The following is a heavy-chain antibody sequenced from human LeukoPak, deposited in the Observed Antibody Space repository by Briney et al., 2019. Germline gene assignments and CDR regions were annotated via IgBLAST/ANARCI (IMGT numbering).Heavy chain of an antibody. J-gene: IGHJ4*02. Sequence: SETLSLTCTVSGDSISPCYWNWIWQPPGKGLEWIGYIYYSGGADYNPALKSRVTISIDTSKNQFSLKLSSVTAADTAVYFCARDKVPGDYWGQGTLVTVSS. CDR3: ARDKVPGDY. D-gene: IGHD1-1*01. V-gene: IGHV4-59*01. CDR2: IYYSGGA. CDR1: GDSISPCY.